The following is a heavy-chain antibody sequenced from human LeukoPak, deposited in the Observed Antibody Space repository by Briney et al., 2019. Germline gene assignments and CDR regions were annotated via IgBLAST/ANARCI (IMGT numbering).Heavy chain of an antibody. Sequence: LAGGSLRLSCAASGFTFSSYAMSWVRQAPGKGLEWASAISGSGGSTYYADSVKGRFTISRDNSKNTLYLQMNSLRAEDTAVYYCAKGHRLLAKAEFDYWGQGTLVTVSS. CDR2: ISGSGGST. CDR3: AKGHRLLAKAEFDY. D-gene: IGHD2-21*01. J-gene: IGHJ4*02. V-gene: IGHV3-23*01. CDR1: GFTFSSYA.